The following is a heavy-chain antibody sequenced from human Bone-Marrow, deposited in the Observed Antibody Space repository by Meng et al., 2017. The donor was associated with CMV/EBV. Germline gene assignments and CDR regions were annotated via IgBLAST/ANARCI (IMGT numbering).Heavy chain of an antibody. CDR3: ARDKDDILTGLGWSYYYYGMDV. J-gene: IGHJ6*02. CDR1: GFTFSSYS. Sequence: GESLKISCAASGFTFSSYSMNWVRQAPGKGLEWVSSISSSSSYIYYADSVKGRFTISRDNAKNSLYLQMNSLRAEDTAVYYCARDKDDILTGLGWSYYYYGMDVWAQGTTVTVSS. V-gene: IGHV3-21*01. CDR2: ISSSSSYI. D-gene: IGHD3-9*01.